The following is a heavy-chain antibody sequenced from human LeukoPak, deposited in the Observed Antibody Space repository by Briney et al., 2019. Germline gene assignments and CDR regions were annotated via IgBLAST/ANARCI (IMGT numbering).Heavy chain of an antibody. CDR1: GFTVSSNS. V-gene: IGHV3-53*01. CDR2: IYSGGNT. Sequence: PGGSLRLSCTVSGFTVSSNSMSWVRQAPGKGLEWVSFIYSGGNTHYSDSVKGRFTISRDNAKNSLYLQMNSLRAEDTAVYYCARDIYYYDSSGYYFPGGSDYWGQGTLVTVSS. CDR3: ARDIYYYDSSGYYFPGGSDY. J-gene: IGHJ4*02. D-gene: IGHD3-22*01.